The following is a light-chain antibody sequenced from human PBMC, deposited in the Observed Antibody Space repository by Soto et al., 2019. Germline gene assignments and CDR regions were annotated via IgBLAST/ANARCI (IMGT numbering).Light chain of an antibody. CDR2: SAS. V-gene: IGKV3-20*01. CDR3: QQYGNSPYT. CDR1: QSVSSGY. Sequence: EIVLTQSPGTLSLSPGEGATLSCRVSQSVSSGYLAWYQQKPGQTPRLLIYSASSRATGIPDRFSGSGSGTDFTLTISRLEPEDFAVYYCQQYGNSPYTLGQGTKVDIK. J-gene: IGKJ2*01.